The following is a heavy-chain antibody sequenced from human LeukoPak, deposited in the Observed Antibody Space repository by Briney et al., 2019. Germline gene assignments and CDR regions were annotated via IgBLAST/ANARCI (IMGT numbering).Heavy chain of an antibody. V-gene: IGHV4-30-2*06. J-gene: IGHJ4*02. CDR3: AACTSGSCYSGAPFDW. Sequence: PSQPLSLTCTVSGGSVNYDDYSWRWIRHSAGRALEWIEYTYQPLGPSYNPSLKSRVTISMDTSKRQMFLKLTSVTAADTAVYYCAACTSGSCYSGAPFDWWGQGTLVTVSS. CDR1: GGSVNYDDYS. D-gene: IGHD3-22*01. CDR2: TYQPLGP.